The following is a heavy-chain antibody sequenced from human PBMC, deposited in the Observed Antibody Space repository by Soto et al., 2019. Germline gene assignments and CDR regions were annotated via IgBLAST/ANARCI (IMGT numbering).Heavy chain of an antibody. Sequence: PGGSLRLSCSASGFTFSMFSMHWVRQAPGKGLEYVSGISSNVDSTYYADSVKGRFTISRDNSKNTLYLQMSSLRAVDTAVYYCVHPSSTVQIAHARGQRTLVTVSS. CDR3: VHPSSTVQIAHA. J-gene: IGHJ4*02. CDR2: ISSNVDST. V-gene: IGHV3-64D*06. D-gene: IGHD4-17*01. CDR1: GFTFSMFS.